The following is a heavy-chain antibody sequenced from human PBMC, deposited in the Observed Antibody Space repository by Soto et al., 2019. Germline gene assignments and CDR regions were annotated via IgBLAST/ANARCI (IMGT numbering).Heavy chain of an antibody. CDR2: MNQDGSES. J-gene: IGHJ4*02. V-gene: IGHV3-7*01. Sequence: EVQLVESGGGLVQPGGSLRLSCAASGFSLSSYWMSWVRQAPGKGLEWVANMNQDGSESDYVGSVKGRFTFTRDNAENSLYLQMTSLRAEDTAVYYCARLSTSAGRRDLACWGQGTLVTVSS. CDR3: ARLSTSAGRRDLAC. CDR1: GFSLSSYW.